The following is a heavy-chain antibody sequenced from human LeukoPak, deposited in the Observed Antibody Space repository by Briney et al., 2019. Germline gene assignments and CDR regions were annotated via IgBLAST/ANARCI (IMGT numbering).Heavy chain of an antibody. CDR3: ARVRLSSEMGYYYYYMDV. CDR2: ISAYNGNT. CDR1: GYTFTSYG. V-gene: IGHV1-18*01. D-gene: IGHD5-24*01. Sequence: ASVKVSCKASGYTFTSYGISWVRQAPGQGLEWMGWISAYNGNTNYAQKLQGRVTMTTDTSTSTAYMELRSLRSDDTVVYYCARVRLSSEMGYYYYYMDVWGKGTTVTVSS. J-gene: IGHJ6*03.